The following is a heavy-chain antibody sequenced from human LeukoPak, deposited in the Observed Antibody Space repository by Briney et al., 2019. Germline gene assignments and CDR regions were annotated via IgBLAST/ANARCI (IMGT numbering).Heavy chain of an antibody. D-gene: IGHD1/OR15-1a*01. CDR3: ARDGNHCEQLPFDF. CDR2: IYSSGST. J-gene: IGHJ4*02. Sequence: SGTLSLTCTVSGGSISSYYWSWIRQPAGRGLEWIGRIYSSGSTNYNPSLKSRVAMSVDTSKNQFSLKLSSMTAADTAVYYCARDGNHCEQLPFDFWGQGTLVTVSS. CDR1: GGSISSYY. V-gene: IGHV4-4*07.